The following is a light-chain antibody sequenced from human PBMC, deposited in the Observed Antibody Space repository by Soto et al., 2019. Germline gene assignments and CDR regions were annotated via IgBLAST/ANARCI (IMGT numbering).Light chain of an antibody. CDR2: DAS. CDR3: QQFNSYPPT. CDR1: QGISSA. V-gene: IGKV1-13*02. J-gene: IGKJ2*01. Sequence: AIQLTQSPSSLSASVGDRVTITCRASQGISSALAWYQQKPGKTPKLLIYDASSLKSGVPSRFSGSGSGTDFTLTISSLQAEDFATYYCQQFNSYPPTFGKGTKLELK.